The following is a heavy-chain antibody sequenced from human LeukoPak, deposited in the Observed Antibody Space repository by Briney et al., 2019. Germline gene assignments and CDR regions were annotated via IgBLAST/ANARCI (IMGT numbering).Heavy chain of an antibody. CDR1: GGSFSGYY. CDR2: INHGGST. Sequence: PSETLSLTCAVYGGSFSGYYWSWIRQPPGKGLEWIGEINHGGSTNYNPSLKSRVTISVDTSKNQFSLKLSSVTAADTAVYYCARGVSPDYWGREPWSPSPQ. CDR3: ARGVSPDY. V-gene: IGHV4-34*01. J-gene: IGHJ4*02.